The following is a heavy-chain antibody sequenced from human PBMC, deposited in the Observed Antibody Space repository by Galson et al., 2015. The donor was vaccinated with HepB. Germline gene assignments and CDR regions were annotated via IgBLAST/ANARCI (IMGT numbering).Heavy chain of an antibody. V-gene: IGHV5-10-1*01. Sequence: QSGAEVKKPGESLRISCKGSGYSFTSYWISWVRQMPGKGLEWMGRIDPSDSYTSYSPSFQGHVTISADKSISTAYLQWSSLKASDTAMYYCAGGGWGSSWYEPDYYYYYGMDVWGQGTTVTVSS. J-gene: IGHJ6*02. CDR2: IDPSDSYT. CDR1: GYSFTSYW. CDR3: AGGGWGSSWYEPDYYYYYGMDV. D-gene: IGHD6-13*01.